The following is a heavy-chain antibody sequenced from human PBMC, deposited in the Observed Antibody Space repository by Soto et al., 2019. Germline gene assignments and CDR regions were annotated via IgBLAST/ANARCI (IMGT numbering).Heavy chain of an antibody. V-gene: IGHV4-34*01. D-gene: IGHD3-10*01. CDR1: GESFGGYY. CDR2: INHSGST. J-gene: IGHJ1*01. CDR3: ARGGWFGEFEYFQH. Sequence: QVQLQQWGAGLLKPSETLSLTCAVYGESFGGYYWSWIRQTPGKGLEWIGEINHSGSTNYNPSLRTXVSXSVDTSKLQFSLKLSSVTAADTAVYYCARGGWFGEFEYFQHWGQGTLVTVSS.